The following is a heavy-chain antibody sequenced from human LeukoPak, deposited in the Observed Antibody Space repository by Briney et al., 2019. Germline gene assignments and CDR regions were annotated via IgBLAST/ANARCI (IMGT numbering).Heavy chain of an antibody. CDR1: GFTFSGYS. CDR2: ISSSSSYI. CDR3: AKEALFRGVHGNYFDY. Sequence: GGSLRLSCAASGFTFSGYSMNWVRQAPGKGLEWVSSISSSSSYIHYADSVKGRFTISRDNAKNSLYLQMNSLRAEDTAVYYCAKEALFRGVHGNYFDYWGQGTLVTVSS. J-gene: IGHJ4*02. D-gene: IGHD3-10*01. V-gene: IGHV3-21*01.